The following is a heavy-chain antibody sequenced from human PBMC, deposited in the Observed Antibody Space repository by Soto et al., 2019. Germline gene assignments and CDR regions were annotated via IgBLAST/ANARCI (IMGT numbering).Heavy chain of an antibody. V-gene: IGHV4-4*02. CDR3: ARGEYCGEYISYYGMDV. Sequence: SETLSLTCAVSSGSISSSNWWSWVRQPPGKGLEWIGEIYHSGSTNYNPSLKSRVTISVDKSKNQFSLKLSSVTAADTAVYYCARGEYCGEYISYYGMDVWGKGTTVTVST. CDR2: IYHSGST. CDR1: SGSISSSNW. D-gene: IGHD2-21*01. J-gene: IGHJ6*04.